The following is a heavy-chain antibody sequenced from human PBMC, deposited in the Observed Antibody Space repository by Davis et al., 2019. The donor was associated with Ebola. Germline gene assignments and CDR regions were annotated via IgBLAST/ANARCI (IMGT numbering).Heavy chain of an antibody. D-gene: IGHD6-19*01. V-gene: IGHV1-46*01. CDR2: INPSGGST. J-gene: IGHJ6*02. Sequence: VKVSCKASGYTFTSYYMHWVRQAPGQGLEWMGIINPSGGSTSYAQKFQGRVTMTRDTSTSTVYMELSSLRSEDTAVYYCARGPREGRIAVAGTWGTYYYYYGMDVWGQGTTVTVSS. CDR1: GYTFTSYY. CDR3: ARGPREGRIAVAGTWGTYYYYYGMDV.